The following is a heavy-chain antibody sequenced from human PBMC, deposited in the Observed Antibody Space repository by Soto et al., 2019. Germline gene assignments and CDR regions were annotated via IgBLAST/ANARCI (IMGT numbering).Heavy chain of an antibody. CDR1: GYICTSYW. CDR3: ARAGYSSSQDRYYYYGMDV. V-gene: IGHV5-51*01. CDR2: IYPGDSDT. Sequence: PGESLNIACKGSGYICTSYWLVWGRQMPGKGLEWMGIIYPGDSDTRYGPSFQGQVTISADKSISTAYLQWSSLKASDTAMYYCARAGYSSSQDRYYYYGMDVWGQGTTVTVSS. J-gene: IGHJ6*02. D-gene: IGHD6-6*01.